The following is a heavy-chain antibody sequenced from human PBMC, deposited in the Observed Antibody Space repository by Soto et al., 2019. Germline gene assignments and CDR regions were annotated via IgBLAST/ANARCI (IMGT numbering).Heavy chain of an antibody. V-gene: IGHV3-30*18. J-gene: IGHJ4*02. Sequence: QVQLVESGGGVVQPGRSLRLSCAASGFTFSSYGMHWVRQAPGKGLEWVAVISYDGSNKYYADSVKGRFTISRDNSKNTFYLQMNSRRAEDTVVYYWAKRRYRGLSAAGTFASWGQGTLFTVSS. CDR1: GFTFSSYG. D-gene: IGHD6-13*01. CDR3: AKRRYRGLSAAGTFAS. CDR2: ISYDGSNK.